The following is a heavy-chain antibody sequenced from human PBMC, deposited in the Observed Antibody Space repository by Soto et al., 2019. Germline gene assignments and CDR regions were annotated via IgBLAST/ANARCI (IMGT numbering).Heavy chain of an antibody. CDR1: GFTFSSYS. D-gene: IGHD6-19*01. CDR2: ISSSSSTI. V-gene: IGHV3-48*02. CDR3: VRDHDSRGWYDAFDI. Sequence: EVQLVESGGGLVQPGGSLRLSCAASGFTFSSYSMNWVRQAPGKGLEWVSYISSSSSTIYYADSVKGRFTISRDNAKNSLYLPMNSLRDEDTAVYYCVRDHDSRGWYDAFDIWGQGTMVTVSS. J-gene: IGHJ3*02.